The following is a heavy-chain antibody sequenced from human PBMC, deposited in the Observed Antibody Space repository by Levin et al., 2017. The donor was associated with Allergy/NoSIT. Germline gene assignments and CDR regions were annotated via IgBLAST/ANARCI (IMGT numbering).Heavy chain of an antibody. CDR3: AKDAIRGSDQPYYFDY. CDR1: GFTFNNYA. J-gene: IGHJ4*02. V-gene: IGHV3-23*01. D-gene: IGHD6-19*01. Sequence: ETLSLTCAASGFTFNNYAMSWVRQAPGKGLEWVSAIINSGVGTYYADSAKGRFTISRDNSKNTMYLQMNSLRAEDTAVYFCAKDAIRGSDQPYYFDYWGQGTLVTASS. CDR2: IINSGVGT.